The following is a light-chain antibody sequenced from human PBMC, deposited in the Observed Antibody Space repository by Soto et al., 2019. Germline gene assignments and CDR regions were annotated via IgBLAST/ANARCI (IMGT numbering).Light chain of an antibody. CDR2: GAS. CDR3: QQRSNRLT. J-gene: IGKJ4*01. CDR1: QSVSRY. Sequence: EIVLTQSPATLSLSPGERATLSCRASQSVSRYLAWYQQKPGQAPRLLIYGASTRATGIPARFSGSGSGTDFTLTISSLEPEDSAVYYCQQRSNRLTFGGGTKV. V-gene: IGKV3-11*01.